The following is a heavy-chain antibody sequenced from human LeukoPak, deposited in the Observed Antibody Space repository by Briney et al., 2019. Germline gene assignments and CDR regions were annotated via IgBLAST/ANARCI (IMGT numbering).Heavy chain of an antibody. D-gene: IGHD2-2*01. V-gene: IGHV1-69*02. J-gene: IGHJ3*02. CDR2: IIPILGIA. CDR1: GGTFSSYT. Sequence: AASVKVSCKASGGTFSSYTIGWVRQAPGQGLEWMGRIIPILGIANYAQKFQGRVTITADKSTSTAYMELSSLRSEDTAVYYCARAYCSSTSCLPDHDAFDIWGQGTMVTVSS. CDR3: ARAYCSSTSCLPDHDAFDI.